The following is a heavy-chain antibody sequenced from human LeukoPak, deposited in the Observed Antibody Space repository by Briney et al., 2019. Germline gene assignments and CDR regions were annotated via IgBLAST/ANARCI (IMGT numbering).Heavy chain of an antibody. CDR1: GFTFSSYG. D-gene: IGHD3-10*01. CDR2: ISSSSSTI. V-gene: IGHV3-48*04. Sequence: GGSLRLSCAASGFTFSSYGMTWVRQAPGKGLEWVSYISSSSSTIYYADSVKGRFTISRDNAKNSLYLQMNSLRAEDTAVYYCARGKWFGELPDFDYWGQGTLVTVSS. CDR3: ARGKWFGELPDFDY. J-gene: IGHJ4*02.